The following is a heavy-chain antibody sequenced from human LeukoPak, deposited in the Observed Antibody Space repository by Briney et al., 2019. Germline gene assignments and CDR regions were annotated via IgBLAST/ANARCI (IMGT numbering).Heavy chain of an antibody. V-gene: IGHV1-2*02. J-gene: IGHJ4*02. CDR3: ARAPSEDYLYYYDSSGKTRGGFDY. CDR1: GYTFTGYY. D-gene: IGHD3-22*01. Sequence: ASVKVSCKASGYTFTGYYMHWVRQAPGQGLEWMGWINPNSGGTNYAQKFQGRVTMTRDTSISTAYMELSRLRSDDTAVYYCARAPSEDYLYYYDSSGKTRGGFDYWGQGTLVTVSS. CDR2: INPNSGGT.